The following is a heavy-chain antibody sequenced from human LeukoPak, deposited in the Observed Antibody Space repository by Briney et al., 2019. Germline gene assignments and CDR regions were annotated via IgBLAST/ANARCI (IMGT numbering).Heavy chain of an antibody. J-gene: IGHJ4*02. V-gene: IGHV1-18*01. D-gene: IGHD3-10*01. CDR1: GYTFTSNG. CDR3: ARVGSYYQSQH. Sequence: ASVKVSCKASGYTFTSNGISWVRQAPGQGLEWMGWISAYNGNTNYAQKFQGRVTMTTDTSTSTAYMELRSLGSDDTAVYYCARVGSYYQSQHWGQGTLVTVSS. CDR2: ISAYNGNT.